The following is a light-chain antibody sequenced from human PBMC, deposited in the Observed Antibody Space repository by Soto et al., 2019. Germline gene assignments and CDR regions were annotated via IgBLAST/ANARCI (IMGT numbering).Light chain of an antibody. CDR1: QSVSSN. CDR2: GAS. CDR3: QQYNNWPYT. J-gene: IGKJ2*01. V-gene: IGKV3-15*01. Sequence: EIVMTQSPVTLSVSPGERATLSCRASQSVSSNLAWYQQKPGQTPRLLIFGASTRATGFPARFSGSGSGTELTLTISSLQSEDFAVYYCQQYNNWPYTFGQGTKLDI.